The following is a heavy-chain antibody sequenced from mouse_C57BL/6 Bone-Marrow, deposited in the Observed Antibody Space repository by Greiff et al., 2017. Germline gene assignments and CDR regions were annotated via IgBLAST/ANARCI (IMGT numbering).Heavy chain of an antibody. D-gene: IGHD2-5*01. CDR2: IRLKSDNYAT. CDR1: GFTFSNYW. Sequence: EVQGVESGGGLVQPGGSMKLSCVASGFTFSNYWMNWVRQSPEEGLEWVAQIRLKSDNYATHYAESVKGRFTISRDDSKSSVYLQMNNLRAEDTGIYYCTSNLAWFAYWGQGTLVTVSA. CDR3: TSNLAWFAY. J-gene: IGHJ3*01. V-gene: IGHV6-3*01.